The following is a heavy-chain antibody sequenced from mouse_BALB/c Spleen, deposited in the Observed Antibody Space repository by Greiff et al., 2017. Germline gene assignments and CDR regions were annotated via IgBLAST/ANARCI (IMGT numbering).Heavy chain of an antibody. CDR3: ARHGNYEGVDY. J-gene: IGHJ2*01. D-gene: IGHD2-1*01. Sequence: EVKVVESGGGLVKPGGSLKLSCAASGFTFSSYTMSWVRQTPEKRLEWVASISSGGSTYYPDSVKGRFTISRDNARNILYLQMSSLRSEDTAMYYCARHGNYEGVDYWGQGTTLTVSS. CDR1: GFTFSSYT. CDR2: ISSGGST. V-gene: IGHV5-6-5*01.